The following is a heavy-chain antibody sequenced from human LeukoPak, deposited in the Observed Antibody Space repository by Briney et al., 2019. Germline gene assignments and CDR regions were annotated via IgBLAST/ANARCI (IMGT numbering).Heavy chain of an antibody. CDR1: GFTFSNYW. V-gene: IGHV3-20*04. J-gene: IGHJ4*02. CDR2: INWNGGST. CDR3: ARGIAAAPFDY. Sequence: GGSLRLSCAAFGFTFSNYWMNWVRQAPGMGLEWVSGINWNGGSTSYADSVKGRFTISRDNAKNSLYLQMNSLRAEDTALYYCARGIAAAPFDYWGQGTLVTVSS. D-gene: IGHD6-13*01.